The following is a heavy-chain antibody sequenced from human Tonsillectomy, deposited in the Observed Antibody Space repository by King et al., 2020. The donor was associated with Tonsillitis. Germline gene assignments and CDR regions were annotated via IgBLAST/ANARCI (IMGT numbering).Heavy chain of an antibody. D-gene: IGHD2-2*01. CDR1: GFNFSSYA. J-gene: IGHJ1*01. Sequence: VQLVESGGGLVQPGGSLRISCGASGFNFSSYAISWVRQAPGKGLEWVSAISGSGGSTYYADSVKGRFTISRDNPKNTLYLQMNSLRAEDTAVYYCAKYQLLSSYFQHWGQGTLVTVSS. CDR2: ISGSGGST. V-gene: IGHV3-23*04. CDR3: AKYQLLSSYFQH.